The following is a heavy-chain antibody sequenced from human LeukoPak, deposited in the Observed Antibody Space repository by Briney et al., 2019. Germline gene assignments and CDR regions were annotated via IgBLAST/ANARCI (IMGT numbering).Heavy chain of an antibody. J-gene: IGHJ4*02. CDR1: GGSISSYY. CDR2: IHYSGST. Sequence: SETLSLTCTVSGGSISSYYWSWIRQPPGKGLEWIGYIHYSGSTNNNPSFKSRVAISVDTSKNQFSLKLSSVTAADTAVYYCARTFGYSYGYLDYWGQGTLVTVSS. V-gene: IGHV4-59*08. CDR3: ARTFGYSYGYLDY. D-gene: IGHD5-18*01.